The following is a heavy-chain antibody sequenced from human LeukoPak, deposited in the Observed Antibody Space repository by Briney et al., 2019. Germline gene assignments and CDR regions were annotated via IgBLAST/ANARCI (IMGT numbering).Heavy chain of an antibody. CDR2: ISYDGSNK. V-gene: IGHV3-30*18. CDR1: GFTFSSYG. J-gene: IGHJ4*02. CDR3: AKDRGASVGVQWYFDY. Sequence: PGRSLRLSCAASGFTFSSYGMHWVRRAPGKGLEWVAVISYDGSNKYYADSVKGRFTISRDNSKNTLYLQMNSLRAEDTAVYYCAKDRGASVGVQWYFDYWGQGTLVTVSS. D-gene: IGHD1-26*01.